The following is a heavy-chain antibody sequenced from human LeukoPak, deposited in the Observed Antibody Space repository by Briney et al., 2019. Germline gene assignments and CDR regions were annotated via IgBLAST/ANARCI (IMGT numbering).Heavy chain of an antibody. CDR3: ARDRRYSYGLGGDY. J-gene: IGHJ4*02. CDR2: ISSGGSTI. D-gene: IGHD5-18*01. Sequence: PGGSLRLSCAASGFTFSSYEMNCVRQAPGKVLEWVSYISSGGSTIYYADSVKGRFTISRDNAKNSLYLQMNSLRAEDTAVYYCARDRRYSYGLGGDYWGQGTLVTVSS. CDR1: GFTFSSYE. V-gene: IGHV3-48*03.